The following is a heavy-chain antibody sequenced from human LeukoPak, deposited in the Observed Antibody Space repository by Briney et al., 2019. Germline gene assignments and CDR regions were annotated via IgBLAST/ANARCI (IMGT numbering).Heavy chain of an antibody. Sequence: GASVKVSCKASGYTFTGYYMHWVRQAPGQGLEWMGWINPNSGGTNYAQKFQGRVTVTRDTSISTAYMELSRLRSDDTAVYYCARATGYSSRKRFDPWGQGTLVTVSS. CDR2: INPNSGGT. CDR3: ARATGYSSRKRFDP. V-gene: IGHV1-2*02. D-gene: IGHD6-13*01. CDR1: GYTFTGYY. J-gene: IGHJ5*02.